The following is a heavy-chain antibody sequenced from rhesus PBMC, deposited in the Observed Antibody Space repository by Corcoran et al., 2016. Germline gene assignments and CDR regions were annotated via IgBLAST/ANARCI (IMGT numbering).Heavy chain of an antibody. J-gene: IGHJ4*01. CDR2: SNNHNRNT. D-gene: IGHD1-20*01. V-gene: IGHV4-80*01. CDR3: AGRDNVYYFDS. Sequence: QVQLQESGPGLVKPSETLSLTCAVSGASISSYWWSWIRPPPGKGLEGIGASNNHNRNTYYHSPLQRRVTISQDASKNHVAQKLRSVTAADTAVYYCAGRDNVYYFDSWGQGVLVTVSS. CDR1: GASISSYW.